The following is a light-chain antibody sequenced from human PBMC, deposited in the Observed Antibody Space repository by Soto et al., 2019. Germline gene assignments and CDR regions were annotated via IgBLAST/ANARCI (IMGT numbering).Light chain of an antibody. Sequence: QSVLTQAPSASGTPGQRVTISCSGSNSNIGGNSVSWYHHLPGTAPKLLIFNNSQRPSGVPDRFSGSKSGTSASLAISGLQSEDEADYYCAAWDDSLNGYVFGTGTKVTVL. V-gene: IGLV1-44*01. CDR3: AAWDDSLNGYV. CDR1: NSNIGGNS. J-gene: IGLJ1*01. CDR2: NNS.